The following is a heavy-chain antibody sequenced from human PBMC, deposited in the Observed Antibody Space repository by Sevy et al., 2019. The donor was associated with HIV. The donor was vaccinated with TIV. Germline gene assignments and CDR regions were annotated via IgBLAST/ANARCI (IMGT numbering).Heavy chain of an antibody. V-gene: IGHV3-21*01. CDR3: ARDLLAVTGTVYFDL. J-gene: IGHJ4*02. Sequence: GGSLRLSCAASGFGFNIYTMHGFGQAPGKGLEGVASISSVGTFIYYADSVKGRFTISRDDARDSLYVQMNSLSAEDTAIYFCARDLLAVTGTVYFDLWGQGALVTVSS. D-gene: IGHD6-19*01. CDR2: ISSVGTFI. CDR1: GFGFNIYT.